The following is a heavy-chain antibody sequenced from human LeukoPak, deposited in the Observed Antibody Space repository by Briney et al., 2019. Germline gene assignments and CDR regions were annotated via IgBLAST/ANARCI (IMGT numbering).Heavy chain of an antibody. Sequence: SETLSLTCTVSGGSISSSSYYWGWIRQPPGKGLEWIGTISCTGSPYYNPSLKSRVAISVDTSKNQFSLKLSSVTAADTAVYYCARAFSKHLVVFDYWGQGTLVTVSS. CDR3: ARAFSKHLVVFDY. J-gene: IGHJ4*02. D-gene: IGHD6-6*01. CDR2: ISCTGSP. CDR1: GGSISSSSYY. V-gene: IGHV4-39*07.